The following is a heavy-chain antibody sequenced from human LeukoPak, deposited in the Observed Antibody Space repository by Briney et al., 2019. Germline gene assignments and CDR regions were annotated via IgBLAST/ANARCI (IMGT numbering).Heavy chain of an antibody. CDR1: GFSFSDFY. V-gene: IGHV3-11*06. D-gene: IGHD5-12*01. CDR3: AREQTSGGSDY. J-gene: IGHJ4*02. Sequence: GGSLRLSCAASGFSFSDFYMSWIRQPPGKGLEWVSYISSSGYTNYADSVKGRFTISRANAKNSLYLQMNSLRAEDTAVYYCAREQTSGGSDYWGQGTLVTVSS. CDR2: ISSSGYT.